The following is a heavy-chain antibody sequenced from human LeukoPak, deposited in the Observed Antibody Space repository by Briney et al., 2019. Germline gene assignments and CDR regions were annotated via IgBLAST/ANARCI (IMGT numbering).Heavy chain of an antibody. V-gene: IGHV3-30*04. CDR2: ISYDGTDK. Sequence: SGRSLRLSCAASGFTFSAHPMHWVRQAPGKGLEWVAVISYDGTDKQYADSVKGRFTISRDDSKNTLYLEMNSLTSDDTAVYHCASWAGGAQAGILGFALFDYWGQGTLVTVSS. CDR3: ASWAGGAQAGILGFALFDY. CDR1: GFTFSAHP. D-gene: IGHD6-19*01. J-gene: IGHJ4*02.